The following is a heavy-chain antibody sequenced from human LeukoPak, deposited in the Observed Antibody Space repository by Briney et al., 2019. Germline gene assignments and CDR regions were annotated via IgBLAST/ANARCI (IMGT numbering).Heavy chain of an antibody. CDR3: AREDYGLGYFDY. Sequence: ASVKDSCKASGYTFTSYYMHWVRQAPGQGREWMGIINPSGGSTSYAQKFQGRVTMTRDTSTSTVYMELSSLRSEDTAVYYCAREDYGLGYFDYWGQGTLVTVSS. CDR1: GYTFTSYY. D-gene: IGHD4-17*01. CDR2: INPSGGST. V-gene: IGHV1-46*01. J-gene: IGHJ4*02.